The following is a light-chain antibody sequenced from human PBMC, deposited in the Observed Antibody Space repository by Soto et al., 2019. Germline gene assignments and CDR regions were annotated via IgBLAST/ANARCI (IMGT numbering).Light chain of an antibody. CDR1: SSDVGRYSR. J-gene: IGLJ2*01. Sequence: QSALTQPPSVSGSPGQSVTISCTGTSSDVGRYSRVSWYQQPPGTAPKLMIYEVSNRPSGVPDRFSGSKSGNTASLTISGLQAEDEADYYCSSYASNRDILFGGGTKLTVL. CDR2: EVS. CDR3: SSYASNRDIL. V-gene: IGLV2-18*02.